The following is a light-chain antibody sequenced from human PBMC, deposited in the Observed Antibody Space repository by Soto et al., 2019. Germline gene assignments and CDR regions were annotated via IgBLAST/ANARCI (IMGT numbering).Light chain of an antibody. Sequence: QSALTQPASVSGSPGQSITISCTGTSSDVGGYSSVSWYQQHPGKAPKLMIYEVSHRPSGVSNRFSGSKSANTASLTISGLQAEDEADYYCSPFTTSTTYVFGTGTKVTVL. V-gene: IGLV2-14*01. J-gene: IGLJ1*01. CDR3: SPFTTSTTYV. CDR1: SSDVGGYSS. CDR2: EVS.